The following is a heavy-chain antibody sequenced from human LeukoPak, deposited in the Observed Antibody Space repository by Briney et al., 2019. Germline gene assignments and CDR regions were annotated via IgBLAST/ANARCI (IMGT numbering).Heavy chain of an antibody. D-gene: IGHD3-22*01. Sequence: PGGSLRLSCAASGFTFSSYGMHWVRHAPGKGLEWVSLISGDGGSTYYADSVKGRFTISRDNSKNSLYLQMNSLRTEDTALYYCAKDIDSSGYYLYYFDYWGQGTLVTVSS. CDR3: AKDIDSSGYYLYYFDY. CDR1: GFTFSSYG. CDR2: ISGDGGST. V-gene: IGHV3-43*02. J-gene: IGHJ4*02.